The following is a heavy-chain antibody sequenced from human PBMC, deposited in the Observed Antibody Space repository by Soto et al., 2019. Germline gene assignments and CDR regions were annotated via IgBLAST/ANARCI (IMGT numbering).Heavy chain of an antibody. CDR1: GFTFSSYA. CDR3: AKRVHTGPDYAFDY. J-gene: IGHJ4*02. D-gene: IGHD4-17*01. V-gene: IGHV3-23*01. CDR2: ISGSGGRT. Sequence: EVQLLESEGDLVQPGGSLKLSCAASGFTFSSYAMTWVRQAPGKGLEWVSAISGSGGRTYYADSVKGRFTISRDNSDNTLYLQMNSLRADDTAVYYCAKRVHTGPDYAFDYWGQGIMVTVSS.